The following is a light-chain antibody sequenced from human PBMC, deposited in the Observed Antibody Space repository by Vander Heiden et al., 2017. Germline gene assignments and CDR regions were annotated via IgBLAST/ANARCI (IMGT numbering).Light chain of an antibody. J-gene: IGKJ4*01. CDR2: EAS. V-gene: IGKV3-11*01. CDR3: QQSSNGLPLT. Sequence: EIVLTQSPATLSSSSGGRATLSCRASRSFSSYLAWYQQKPGQAPRLPTYEASTRATGIPARFSGSGSGTDFTLTTSSLEPEDFAVYYCQQSSNGLPLTFGGGTKVEIK. CDR1: RSFSSY.